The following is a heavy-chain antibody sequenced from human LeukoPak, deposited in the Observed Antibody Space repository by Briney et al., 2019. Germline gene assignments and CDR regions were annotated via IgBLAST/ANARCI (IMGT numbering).Heavy chain of an antibody. CDR1: GYTFTGYY. CDR3: ARYGSGSYWTRSAEGPLFDY. J-gene: IGHJ4*02. Sequence: GASVKVSCKASGYTFTGYYTHWVRQAPGQGLEWMGWINPNSGGTNYAQKFQGRVTMTRDTSISTAYMELSRLRSDDTAVYYCARYGSGSYWTRSAEGPLFDYWGQGTLVTVSS. D-gene: IGHD3-10*01. V-gene: IGHV1-2*02. CDR2: INPNSGGT.